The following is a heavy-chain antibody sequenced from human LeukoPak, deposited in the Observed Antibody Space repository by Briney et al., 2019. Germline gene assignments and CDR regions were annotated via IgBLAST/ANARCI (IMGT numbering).Heavy chain of an antibody. D-gene: IGHD2-21*02. Sequence: GGSLRLSCAASGFTFSSYSMNWVRQAPGKGLEWVSSISSSSSYIYYADSVKGRFTISRDNAKNSLYLQMNSLRAEDTAVYYCARDFRHCGGDCYSERHYYFDFWGQGTLVTVSS. V-gene: IGHV3-21*01. CDR3: ARDFRHCGGDCYSERHYYFDF. CDR2: ISSSSSYI. J-gene: IGHJ4*02. CDR1: GFTFSSYS.